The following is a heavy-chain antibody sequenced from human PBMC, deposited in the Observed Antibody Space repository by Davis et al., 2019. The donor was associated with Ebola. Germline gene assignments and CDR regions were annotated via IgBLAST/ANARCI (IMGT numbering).Heavy chain of an antibody. CDR1: GYIFSNYW. CDR2: IYPGDSDT. CDR3: ARPYQSDYYGMDL. J-gene: IGHJ6*02. D-gene: IGHD2-21*01. V-gene: IGHV5-51*01. Sequence: PGGSLRLSCKGSGYIFSNYWIAWVRQLPGKGLEWMGIIYPGDSDTRYSPSFQGQVTISADKSISTAYLQWSSLKASDTAIYYCARPYQSDYYGMDLWGQGTTVTVSS.